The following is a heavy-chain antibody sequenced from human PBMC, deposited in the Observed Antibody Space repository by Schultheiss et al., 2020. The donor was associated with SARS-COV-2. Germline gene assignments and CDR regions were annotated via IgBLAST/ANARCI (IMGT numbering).Heavy chain of an antibody. CDR2: INHSGST. J-gene: IGHJ4*02. V-gene: IGHV4-34*01. D-gene: IGHD3-9*01. Sequence: SETLSLTCTVSGGSISPFYWSWIRQPPGKGLEWIGEINHSGSTNYNPSLKSRVTISVDKSKNQFSLKLSSVTAADTAVYYCARARLTISEYYFDYWGQGTLVTVSS. CDR3: ARARLTISEYYFDY. CDR1: GGSISPFY.